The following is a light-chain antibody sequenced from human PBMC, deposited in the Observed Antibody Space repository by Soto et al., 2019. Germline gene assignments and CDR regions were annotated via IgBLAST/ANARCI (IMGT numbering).Light chain of an antibody. CDR3: QQYGSSPLT. V-gene: IGKV3-20*01. CDR1: QSVSSSY. CDR2: GAS. J-gene: IGKJ4*02. Sequence: EIVLSLYAKTLSLSPGGRATPSRRASQSVSSSYLDWYQQKPGQAPRLLIYGASSRATGIPDRFSGSGSGTDFTLTIGIRKPEDFAVYYCQQYGSSPLTFGGGT.